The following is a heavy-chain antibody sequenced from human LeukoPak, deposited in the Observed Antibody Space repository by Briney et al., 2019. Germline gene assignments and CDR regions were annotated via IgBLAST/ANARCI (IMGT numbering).Heavy chain of an antibody. D-gene: IGHD6-13*01. Sequence: GASVTDTFMASGYTLTCYYMHWVRQAPGQGRAGMGWINPNSGGTNYAQKFQGRVTMTRDTSISTAYMELSRLRSDDTAVYYCARSAAALYYFDYWGQGTLVTVSS. CDR3: ARSAAALYYFDY. CDR2: INPNSGGT. V-gene: IGHV1-2*02. CDR1: GYTLTCYY. J-gene: IGHJ4*02.